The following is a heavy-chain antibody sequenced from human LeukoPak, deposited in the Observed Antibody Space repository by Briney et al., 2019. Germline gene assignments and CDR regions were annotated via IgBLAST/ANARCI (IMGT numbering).Heavy chain of an antibody. V-gene: IGHV3-30-3*01. D-gene: IGHD3-16*01. CDR2: ISYDGSNK. J-gene: IGHJ5*02. CDR1: GFTFSSYA. Sequence: PGGSLRLSCAASGFTFSSYAMHWVRQAPGKGLERVAVISYDGSNKYYADSVKGRFTISRDNSKNTLYLQMNSLRAEDTAVYYCARDGAFENWFDPWGQGTLVTVSS. CDR3: ARDGAFENWFDP.